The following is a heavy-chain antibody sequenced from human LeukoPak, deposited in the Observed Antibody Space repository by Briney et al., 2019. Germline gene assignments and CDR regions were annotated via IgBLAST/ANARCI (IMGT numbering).Heavy chain of an antibody. Sequence: PSETLSLTCTVSGGSISSSSYYWGWIRQPPGKGLEWIGNIFSGTTYYNPSLMSRVTISVDTSKNQFSLKMRSVTAADTAVYYCARLLRGGTYYFDYSGQGTLVTVSS. J-gene: IGHJ4*02. CDR2: IFSGTT. D-gene: IGHD2-15*01. V-gene: IGHV4-39*01. CDR3: ARLLRGGTYYFDY. CDR1: GGSISSSSYY.